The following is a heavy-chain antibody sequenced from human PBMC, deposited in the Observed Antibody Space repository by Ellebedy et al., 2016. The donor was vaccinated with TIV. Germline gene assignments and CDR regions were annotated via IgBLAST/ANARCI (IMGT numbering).Heavy chain of an antibody. V-gene: IGHV5-10-1*01. CDR3: ARGDPSGLHYFDS. J-gene: IGHJ4*02. D-gene: IGHD6-19*01. CDR2: IDPRDSYT. CDR1: GYSFTSYW. Sequence: GESLKISXKGSGYSFTSYWISWVRQMPGKGLEWMGRIDPRDSYTNYSPSFQGHVTISVDKSITTAYLQWSSLKASDTAIYYCARGDPSGLHYFDSWGQGTLVTVSS.